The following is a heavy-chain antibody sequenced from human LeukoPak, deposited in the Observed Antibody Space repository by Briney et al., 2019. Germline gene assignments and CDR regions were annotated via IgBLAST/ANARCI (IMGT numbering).Heavy chain of an antibody. Sequence: SETLSLTCVVYGGSFSDCYWSWIRQPPGKGLEWIGEVNHSGSTNYNPSLKSRVTISVDTSKNQFSLKLSSVTAADTAVYYCARGQYYDSSGYNEYFQHWGQGALVTVSS. V-gene: IGHV4-34*01. D-gene: IGHD3-22*01. CDR1: GGSFSDCY. CDR2: VNHSGST. CDR3: ARGQYYDSSGYNEYFQH. J-gene: IGHJ1*01.